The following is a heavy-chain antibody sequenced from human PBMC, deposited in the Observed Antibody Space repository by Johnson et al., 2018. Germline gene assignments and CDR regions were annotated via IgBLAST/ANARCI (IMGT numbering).Heavy chain of an antibody. J-gene: IGHJ1*01. CDR3: ARDRGDCSGGSCWGDFQH. D-gene: IGHD2-15*01. CDR2: IWSDGSKK. CDR1: GFTFSSHG. V-gene: IGHV3-33*01. Sequence: QVQLVQSGGGVVQPGRSLRLSCAASGFTFSSHGMHWVRQAPGKGLEWVAVIWSDGSKKYYADSVKGRFTVSRDNSKNTLYLQMNSLRAEDTAIYYCARDRGDCSGGSCWGDFQHWGQGTLVTVFS.